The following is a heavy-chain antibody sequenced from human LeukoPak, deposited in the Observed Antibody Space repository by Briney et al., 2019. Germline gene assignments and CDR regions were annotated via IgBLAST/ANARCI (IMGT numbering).Heavy chain of an antibody. CDR2: IGGNGANT. D-gene: IGHD6-19*01. CDR3: AKDRQWLVRRGNSFDY. CDR1: GFTFSTYA. Sequence: GGSLRLSCAASGFTFSTYAMSWVRQAPGKGLEWISVIGGNGANTYYADSVKGRFTISRDNSKNTLYLQMNSLRTEDTAVYYCAKDRQWLVRRGNSFDYWGQGTLVTVSS. V-gene: IGHV3-23*01. J-gene: IGHJ4*02.